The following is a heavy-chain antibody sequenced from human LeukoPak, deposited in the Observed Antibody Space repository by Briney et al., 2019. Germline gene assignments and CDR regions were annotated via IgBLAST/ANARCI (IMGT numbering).Heavy chain of an antibody. Sequence: GGSLRLSCAASGFTFSSYTMKWVRQAPGKGLEWVSSITSSSTYIYYADSVKGRFTISRDNAKNSLYLQMNSLRAEDTAVYYCATQYTGTYYTWGQGTLVTVSS. CDR1: GFTFSSYT. D-gene: IGHD1-26*01. CDR2: ITSSSTYI. CDR3: ATQYTGTYYT. V-gene: IGHV3-21*04. J-gene: IGHJ5*02.